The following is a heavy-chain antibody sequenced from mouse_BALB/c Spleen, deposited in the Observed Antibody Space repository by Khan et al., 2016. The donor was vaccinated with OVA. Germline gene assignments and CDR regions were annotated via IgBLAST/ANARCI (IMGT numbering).Heavy chain of an antibody. Sequence: QIQLVQSGPELKKPGETVKISCKASGYTFTNFGMNWVKQAPGKGLEWMGWINTYTGEPTYTDDFKGRFAFSLETSASTAYLQIINLKNEDTATXFCARPPYFSDTMAYWGQGTSVTVSS. D-gene: IGHD2-10*01. CDR1: GYTFTNFG. J-gene: IGHJ4*01. CDR2: INTYTGEP. V-gene: IGHV9-3-1*01. CDR3: ARPPYFSDTMAY.